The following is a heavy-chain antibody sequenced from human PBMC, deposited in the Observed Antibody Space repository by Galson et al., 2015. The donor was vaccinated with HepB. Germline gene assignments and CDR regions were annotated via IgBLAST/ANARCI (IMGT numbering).Heavy chain of an antibody. J-gene: IGHJ4*02. CDR1: GFTFSSYW. V-gene: IGHV3-7*03. D-gene: IGHD3-10*01. Sequence: SLRLSCAASGFTFSSYWMSWVRQAPGKGLEWVANIKQDGSEKYYVDSVKGRFTISRDNAKNSLYLQMNSLRAEDTAVYYCVGSSWFGDYFDYWGQGTLVTVSS. CDR2: IKQDGSEK. CDR3: VGSSWFGDYFDY.